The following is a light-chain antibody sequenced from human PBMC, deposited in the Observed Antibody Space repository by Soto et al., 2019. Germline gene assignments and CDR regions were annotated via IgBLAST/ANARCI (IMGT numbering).Light chain of an antibody. CDR3: QQRGNWPQT. J-gene: IGKJ2*01. V-gene: IGKV3-11*01. Sequence: EVVLTQSPATLSLSPGERATLSCRASQSVSSYLAWYQQRPGQAPRLLIYDASNRATGIPARFSGSGSGTDFTLTISSLEPEDFAVYYCQQRGNWPQTFGQGTKLEIK. CDR1: QSVSSY. CDR2: DAS.